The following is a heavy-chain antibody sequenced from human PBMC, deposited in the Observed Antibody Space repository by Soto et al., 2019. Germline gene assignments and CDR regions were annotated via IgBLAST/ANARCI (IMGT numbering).Heavy chain of an antibody. CDR3: AKKGSGSWYVDY. V-gene: IGHV3-23*01. CDR1: GFTFSKYA. D-gene: IGHD6-13*01. Sequence: ESGGGLVQPGGSLRLSCAASGFTFSKYAMTWVRQAPGKGLDWVSTISGSGDDTYYADSVKGRFTISRDNSKNTLYLQMNSLRAEDTAVDYCAKKGSGSWYVDYWGQGTLVTVSS. J-gene: IGHJ4*02. CDR2: ISGSGDDT.